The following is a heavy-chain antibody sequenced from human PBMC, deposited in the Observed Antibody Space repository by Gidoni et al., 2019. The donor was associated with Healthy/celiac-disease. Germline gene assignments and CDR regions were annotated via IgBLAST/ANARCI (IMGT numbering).Heavy chain of an antibody. V-gene: IGHV3-49*04. CDR1: GFTFGDYA. Sequence: EVQLVESGGGLVQPGRSLRLSCTASGFTFGDYAMSWVRQAPGKGLEWVGFIRSKAYGGTTEYAASVKGRFTISRDDSKSIAYLQMNSLKTEDTAVYYCTREGVYYYDSSGYPYWGQGTLVTVSS. D-gene: IGHD3-22*01. J-gene: IGHJ4*02. CDR3: TREGVYYYDSSGYPY. CDR2: IRSKAYGGTT.